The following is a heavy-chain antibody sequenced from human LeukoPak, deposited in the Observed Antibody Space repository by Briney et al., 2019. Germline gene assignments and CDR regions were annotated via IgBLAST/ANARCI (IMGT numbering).Heavy chain of an antibody. CDR2: ISGSNGNT. J-gene: IGHJ4*02. CDR3: ARSGRGTYYYFDY. V-gene: IGHV1-18*01. Sequence: VASVKVSCKASGYTFTRYGMSWVRQAPGQGLEWMGWISGSNGNTNYAQKLQGRVTVTTDTSTGTAYMELRSLRSDDTAVYYCARSGRGTYYYFDYWGQGTLVTVSS. D-gene: IGHD1-26*01. CDR1: GYTFTRYG.